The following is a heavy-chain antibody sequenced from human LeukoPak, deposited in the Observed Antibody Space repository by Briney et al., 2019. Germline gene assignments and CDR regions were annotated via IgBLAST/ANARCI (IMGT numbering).Heavy chain of an antibody. D-gene: IGHD3-10*01. Sequence: PGGSLRLSCAASGFTFDDYGMSWVRQAPGKGLEWVSGINWNGGSTGYADSVKGRFTISRDNAKNSLYLQMNSLRAEDTALYYCARLSAYYYGSYFYYYMEVWGKGTTVTVSS. CDR3: ARLSAYYYGSYFYYYMEV. J-gene: IGHJ6*03. CDR1: GFTFDDYG. CDR2: INWNGGST. V-gene: IGHV3-20*04.